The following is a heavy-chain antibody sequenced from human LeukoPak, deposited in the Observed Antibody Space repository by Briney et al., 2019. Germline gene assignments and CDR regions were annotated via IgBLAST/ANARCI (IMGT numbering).Heavy chain of an antibody. CDR2: ISWDGGSN. CDR1: GFTFDDYA. D-gene: IGHD6-13*01. CDR3: AKSSSSWNYYYYMDV. V-gene: IGHV3-43D*03. Sequence: GGSLRLSCAASGFTFDDYAMHWVRHAAGKCLEWVSLISWDGGSNYYADSVKGRFTISRDNSKNSLYLQMNSLRAEDTALYYCAKSSSSWNYYYYMDVWGKGTTVTVSS. J-gene: IGHJ6*03.